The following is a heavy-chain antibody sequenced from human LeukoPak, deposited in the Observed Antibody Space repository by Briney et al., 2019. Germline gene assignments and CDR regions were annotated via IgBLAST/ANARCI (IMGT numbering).Heavy chain of an antibody. V-gene: IGHV3-74*01. CDR2: INSDGSST. J-gene: IGHJ4*02. CDR3: ARDDAFGANDN. D-gene: IGHD4/OR15-4a*01. CDR1: GFTFSSYW. Sequence: PGGSLRLSRAPSGFTFSSYWMHWVRQAPGKGLVWVSRINSDGSSTSYADSVKGRFTISRDNAKNTLYLQMNSLRAEDTAVYYCARDDAFGANDNWGQGTLVTVSS.